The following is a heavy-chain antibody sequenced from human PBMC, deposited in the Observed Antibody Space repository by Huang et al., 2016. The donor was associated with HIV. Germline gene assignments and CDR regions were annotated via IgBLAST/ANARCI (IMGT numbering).Heavy chain of an antibody. J-gene: IGHJ4*02. CDR1: GDFISSTNYS. V-gene: IGHV4-39*01. CDR2: VYQSGST. Sequence: QLQLQESGPGQVKPSETLSLTCTVSGDFISSTNYSWGWIRQSPGKGLVWVGSVYQSGSTNDNPSLKSRVTLSVDTSRNQFSLRLNSVTAADTAVYYCASQHIGAAATWFWGRGTQVAVSS. CDR3: ASQHIGAAATWF. D-gene: IGHD6-13*01.